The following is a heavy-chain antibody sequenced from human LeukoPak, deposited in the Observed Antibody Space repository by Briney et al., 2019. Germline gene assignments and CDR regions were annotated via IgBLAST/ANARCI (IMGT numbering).Heavy chain of an antibody. CDR2: ISWNSGSI. Sequence: PGGSLRLSCAASGFTFDDYAMHWVRQAPGKGLEWVSGISWNSGSIGYADSVKGRFTISRDNAKNSLYLQMNSLRAEDTALYYCAKDTDWGQGTLVTVFS. V-gene: IGHV3-9*01. J-gene: IGHJ4*02. CDR3: AKDTD. CDR1: GFTFDDYA.